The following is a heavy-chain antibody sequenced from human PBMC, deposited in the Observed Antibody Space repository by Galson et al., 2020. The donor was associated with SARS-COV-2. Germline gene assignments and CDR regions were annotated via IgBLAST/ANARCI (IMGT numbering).Heavy chain of an antibody. CDR2: ISSSSSYI. V-gene: IGHV3-21*01. J-gene: IGHJ4*02. CDR1: GFTFSSYS. CDR3: ARVSGAWYDYDSSGYADY. Sequence: GESLKISCAASGFTFSSYSMNWVRQAPGKGLEWVSSISSSSSYIYYADSVKGRFTISRDNAKNSLYLQMNSLRAEDTAVYYCARVSGAWYDYDSSGYADYWGQGTLVTVSS. D-gene: IGHD3-22*01.